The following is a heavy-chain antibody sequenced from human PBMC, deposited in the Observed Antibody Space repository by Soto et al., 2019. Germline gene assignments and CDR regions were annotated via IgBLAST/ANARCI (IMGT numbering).Heavy chain of an antibody. CDR3: ARLLYDSSGNNFDY. D-gene: IGHD3-22*01. J-gene: IGHJ4*02. CDR1: CCSISSYY. Sequence: SDTLSLTCTVSCCSISSYYWSWIRQPPGEGLEWIGYIYYSGSTNYNPSHNSRDTISVDTSKNQLYQKMSSETAADTAVYYCARLLYDSSGNNFDYWGQGTLVTVS. CDR2: IYYSGST. V-gene: IGHV4-59*08.